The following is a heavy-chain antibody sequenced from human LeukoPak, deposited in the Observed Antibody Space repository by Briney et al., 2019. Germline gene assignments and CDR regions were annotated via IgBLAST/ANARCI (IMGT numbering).Heavy chain of an antibody. CDR3: ARDGVECTTTSCRVPPLYYGMDV. J-gene: IGHJ6*02. CDR2: INPRGGFT. V-gene: IGHV1-46*01. D-gene: IGHD2-2*01. CDR1: GYTLTSYY. Sequence: GASVKVSCKAYGYTLTSYYMHWVRKAPGQGLEWMGVINPRGGFTSYAQKFQGRVTMTSDTSTNTVYMGLTSLRSDDTAVYYCARDGVECTTTSCRVPPLYYGMDVWGQGTTVTASS.